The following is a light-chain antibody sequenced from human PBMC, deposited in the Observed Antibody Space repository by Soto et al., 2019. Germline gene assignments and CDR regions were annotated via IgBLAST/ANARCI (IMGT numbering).Light chain of an antibody. CDR2: DVS. CDR1: TSDIANYNY. V-gene: IGLV2-14*03. CDR3: SSYISVSILHV. Sequence: QSALTQPASVSGSPGQSITISCTGTTSDIANYNYVSWYQQHPGKAPKLIIYDVSDRPSGVSNRFSGSKSGNTASLTISGLQAEDDADYYCSSYISVSILHVFGTGTKVTVL. J-gene: IGLJ1*01.